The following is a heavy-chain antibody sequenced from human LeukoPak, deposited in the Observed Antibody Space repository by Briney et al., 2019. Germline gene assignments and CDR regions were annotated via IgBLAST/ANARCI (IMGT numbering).Heavy chain of an antibody. D-gene: IGHD3-22*01. CDR3: AKVYYDSSGYLDY. CDR1: GFTFSSYA. CDR2: ISGSGGST. Sequence: GGTLRLSCAASGFTFSSYAMSWVRQAPGKGLEWVSAISGSGGSTYYADSVKGRFAISRDNSKNTLYLQMNSLRAEDTAVYYCAKVYYDSSGYLDYWGQGTLVTVSS. J-gene: IGHJ4*02. V-gene: IGHV3-23*01.